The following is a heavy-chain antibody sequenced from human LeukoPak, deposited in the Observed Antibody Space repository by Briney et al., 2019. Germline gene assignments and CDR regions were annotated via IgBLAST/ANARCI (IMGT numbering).Heavy chain of an antibody. CDR3: AKGDSYYDILTGYYNIPDFDY. J-gene: IGHJ4*02. D-gene: IGHD3-9*01. CDR2: ISSSGSTI. Sequence: GGSLRLSCAASGFTFSSYEMNWVRQAPGKGLEWVSYISSSGSTIYYADSVKGRFTISRDNAKNSLYLQMNSLRAEDTAVYYCAKGDSYYDILTGYYNIPDFDYWGQGTLVTVSS. CDR1: GFTFSSYE. V-gene: IGHV3-48*03.